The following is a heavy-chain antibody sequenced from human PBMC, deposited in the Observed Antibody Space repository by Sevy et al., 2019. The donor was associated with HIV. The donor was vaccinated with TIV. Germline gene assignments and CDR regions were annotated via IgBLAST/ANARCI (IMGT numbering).Heavy chain of an antibody. D-gene: IGHD4-17*01. CDR2: IDHSGRS. J-gene: IGHJ4*02. Sequence: SETLSLTCAVYGESFSNYYWSWIRLSPGKGLESIGEIDHSGRSDYNPSLKSRVTMSVDMSKNQFSLKLTSVTAADTAVYYCARGPKPLRSDYGDYRGVGYYCDSWGQGTLVTVSS. V-gene: IGHV4-34*01. CDR3: ARGPKPLRSDYGDYRGVGYYCDS. CDR1: GESFSNYY.